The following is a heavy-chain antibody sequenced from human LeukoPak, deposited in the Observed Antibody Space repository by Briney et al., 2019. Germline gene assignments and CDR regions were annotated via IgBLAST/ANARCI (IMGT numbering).Heavy chain of an antibody. Sequence: GGSLRLSCVVSGFTFSNYWMTWVRQAPGKGLEWVSYISRSVGSTIYYADSVKGRFTISRDNGKNSLYLQMNSLRAEDTAVYYCVTYLYKPLDYWGRGTLVTVSS. CDR3: VTYLYKPLDY. D-gene: IGHD3-10*01. V-gene: IGHV3-48*04. CDR2: ISRSVGSTI. CDR1: GFTFSNYW. J-gene: IGHJ4*02.